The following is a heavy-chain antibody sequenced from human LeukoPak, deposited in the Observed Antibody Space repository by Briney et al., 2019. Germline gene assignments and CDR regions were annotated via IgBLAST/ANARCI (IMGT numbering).Heavy chain of an antibody. V-gene: IGHV3-23*01. CDR2: IGGSGDST. D-gene: IGHD5-18*01. CDR1: GFTFSNYA. J-gene: IGHJ4*02. Sequence: GGSLRLSCAASGFTFSNYAMSWVRQAPGKGLEWVSGIGGSGDSTYYADSVKGRFTISRDNSKKTLYLQMNSLRAEDTAVYYCAKRERESYNYGYPDYWGQGTLVTVSS. CDR3: AKRERESYNYGYPDY.